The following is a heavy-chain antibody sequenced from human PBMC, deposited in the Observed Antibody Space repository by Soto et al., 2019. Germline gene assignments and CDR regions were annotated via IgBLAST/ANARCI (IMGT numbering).Heavy chain of an antibody. V-gene: IGHV1-69*01. CDR3: AAELGFGKLSVV. J-gene: IGHJ6*02. Sequence: QVQMVQSGVEVRRPGSSVKVSCKASGDTFKNCVISWVRQAPRQGLEWMGGIIPLFGTTDFAQRFQGRLTITTDESTTTAYMELSRLRSEGTATYYCAAELGFGKLSVVWGQGTTVIVSS. CDR2: IIPLFGTT. CDR1: GDTFKNCV. D-gene: IGHD3-10*01.